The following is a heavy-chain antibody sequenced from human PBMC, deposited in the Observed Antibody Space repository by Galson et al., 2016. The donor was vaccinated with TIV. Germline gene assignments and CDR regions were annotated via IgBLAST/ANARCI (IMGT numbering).Heavy chain of an antibody. Sequence: SLRLSCAASGFTFADNAMHWVRQRPGKGLEWVSSISWNSGRVGYVDSVKGRFTISRDNAKNSLYLQMNSLKIEDTAMYYCVKVPAVAGAGVLENWGQGTLVTVSS. D-gene: IGHD6-13*01. J-gene: IGHJ4*02. CDR3: VKVPAVAGAGVLEN. CDR1: GFTFADNA. CDR2: ISWNSGRV. V-gene: IGHV3-9*01.